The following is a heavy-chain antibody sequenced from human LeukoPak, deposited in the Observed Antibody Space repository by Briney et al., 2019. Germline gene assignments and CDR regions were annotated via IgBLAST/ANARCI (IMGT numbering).Heavy chain of an antibody. Sequence: PSETLSLTCTVSGGSISSSSYYWGWIRHPPGKGLECIGSIYYSGSTYYNPSLKSPVTISVDTSKNQFSLKLSSVTAADTAVYYCARLLVSSGWYPEYYFDYWGQGTLVTVSS. D-gene: IGHD6-19*01. V-gene: IGHV4-39*01. CDR3: ARLLVSSGWYPEYYFDY. CDR2: IYYSGST. J-gene: IGHJ4*02. CDR1: GGSISSSSYY.